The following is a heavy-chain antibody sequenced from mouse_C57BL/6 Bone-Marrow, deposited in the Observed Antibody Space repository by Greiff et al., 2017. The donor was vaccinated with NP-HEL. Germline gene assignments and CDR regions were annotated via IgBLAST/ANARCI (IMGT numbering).Heavy chain of an antibody. CDR2: IHPNSGST. CDR1: GYTFTSYW. J-gene: IGHJ3*01. CDR3: ARTPFGYYGSSPWFAY. V-gene: IGHV1-64*01. Sequence: VQLQQPGAELVKPGASVKLSCKASGYTFTSYWMHWVKQRPGQGLEWIGMIHPNSGSTNYNEKFKSKATLTVDKSSSTAYMQLSSLTSEDSAVYYCARTPFGYYGSSPWFAYWGQGTLVTVSA. D-gene: IGHD1-1*01.